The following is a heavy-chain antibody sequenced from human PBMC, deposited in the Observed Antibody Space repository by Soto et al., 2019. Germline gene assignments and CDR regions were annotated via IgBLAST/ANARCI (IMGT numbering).Heavy chain of an antibody. CDR1: GYTFTTYS. CDR3: ARGSEPIVGATKYYFDY. D-gene: IGHD1-26*01. CDR2: INPNSGGT. J-gene: IGHJ4*02. Sequence: ASVKVSCKASGYTFTTYSITWVRQAPGQGLEWMGWINPNSGGTNYAQKFQGWVTMTRDTSISTAYMELSRLRSDDTAVYYCARGSEPIVGATKYYFDYWGQGTLVTVSS. V-gene: IGHV1-2*04.